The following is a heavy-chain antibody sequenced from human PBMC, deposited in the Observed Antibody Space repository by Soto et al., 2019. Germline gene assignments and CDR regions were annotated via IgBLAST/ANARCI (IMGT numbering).Heavy chain of an antibody. V-gene: IGHV1-18*01. CDR3: ARDLRYYESSVNQWFDP. D-gene: IGHD3-22*01. Sequence: GASVKVSCKTSGYTFTNYGISWVRQAPGQGLEWMGWISGYNGNTNYAQKFQGRLTMTTDTSTRTAYMELGSLKSDDTAVYYCARDLRYYESSVNQWFDPWGQGTQVTVSS. CDR1: GYTFTNYG. CDR2: ISGYNGNT. J-gene: IGHJ5*02.